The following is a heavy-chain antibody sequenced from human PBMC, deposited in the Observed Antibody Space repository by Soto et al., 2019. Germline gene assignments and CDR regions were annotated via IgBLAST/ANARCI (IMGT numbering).Heavy chain of an antibody. V-gene: IGHV3-48*02. Sequence: EVQLVESGGGLVQRGGSLRLSCAASGFTFGIYSMNWVRQAPGKGLEWISYINGSSSTMYYADSVKGRFNISRDNADNSLYLQMNSLRDADTAVYYCARGDRFRCSGDRCFSDGLFLSWGQGTLVTVSS. CDR3: ARGDRFRCSGDRCFSDGLFLS. CDR1: GFTFGIYS. D-gene: IGHD2-15*01. CDR2: INGSSSTM. J-gene: IGHJ5*02.